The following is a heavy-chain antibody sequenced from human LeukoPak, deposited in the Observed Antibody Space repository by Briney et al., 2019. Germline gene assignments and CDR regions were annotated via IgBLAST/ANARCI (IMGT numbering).Heavy chain of an antibody. J-gene: IGHJ4*02. Sequence: GASVKVSCKASGYTFTSYDINWVRQATGQGLEWVGWMNPNSGNTGYAQKFQGRVTITADESTSTAYMELSSLRSEDTAVYYCAYYGSGSYPFDYWGQGTLVTVSS. V-gene: IGHV1-8*01. CDR2: MNPNSGNT. D-gene: IGHD3-10*01. CDR1: GYTFTSYD. CDR3: AYYGSGSYPFDY.